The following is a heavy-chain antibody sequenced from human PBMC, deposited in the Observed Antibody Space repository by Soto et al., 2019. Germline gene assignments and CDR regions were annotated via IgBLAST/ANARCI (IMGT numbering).Heavy chain of an antibody. CDR1: GFIFSSYA. J-gene: IGHJ4*02. Sequence: EVQLLESGGGLVQPGGSLRLSCAASGFIFSSYAMSWVHQAPGKGLEWVSAISGSGGTTYYADSVKVRFIISRDNSKNTLYMHMNSLRAEDAAIYYWAKFFVATGGRGVWPWHFDYWGQGALVTVSS. V-gene: IGHV3-23*01. CDR2: ISGSGGTT. CDR3: AKFFVATGGRGVWPWHFDY. D-gene: IGHD3-16*01.